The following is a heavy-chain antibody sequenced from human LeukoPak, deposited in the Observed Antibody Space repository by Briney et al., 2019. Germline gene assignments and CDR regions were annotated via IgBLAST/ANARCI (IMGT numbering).Heavy chain of an antibody. CDR1: GFTFSSYW. Sequence: GSLRLSCAASGFTFSSYWMSWVRQAPGKGLEWVANIKQDGSEKYYVDSVKGRFTISRDNAKNSLYLQMNSLRAEDTAVYYCARVRYYSSSSDWFDPWGQGTLVTVSS. V-gene: IGHV3-7*04. J-gene: IGHJ5*02. CDR2: IKQDGSEK. CDR3: ARVRYYSSSSDWFDP. D-gene: IGHD6-6*01.